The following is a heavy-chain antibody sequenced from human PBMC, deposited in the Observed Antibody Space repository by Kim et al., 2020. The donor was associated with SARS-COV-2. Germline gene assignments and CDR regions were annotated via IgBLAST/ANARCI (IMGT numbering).Heavy chain of an antibody. CDR3: ARDLHVSGSSLDY. V-gene: IGHV3-33*01. Sequence: YADSVKGRFTVSRDNSKNTVYLQLNNLRAEDTAVYYCARDLHVSGSSLDYWGQGTLVTVSS. D-gene: IGHD3-10*01. J-gene: IGHJ4*02.